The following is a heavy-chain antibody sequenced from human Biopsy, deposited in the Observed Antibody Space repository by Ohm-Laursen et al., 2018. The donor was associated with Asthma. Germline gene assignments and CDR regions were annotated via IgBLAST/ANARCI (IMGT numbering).Heavy chain of an antibody. CDR2: ISVYNGNT. Sequence: LVKVSCKTSGYTFNSVGITWVRQAPGQGLEWMGWISVYNGNTKVAQKLQDRVTMITDTSTSTAYMELRSLRSDDTAVYFCARAVDYSHYYGIDVWGQGTTVTVS. J-gene: IGHJ6*02. V-gene: IGHV1-18*01. CDR1: GYTFNSVG. D-gene: IGHD3-10*01. CDR3: ARAVDYSHYYGIDV.